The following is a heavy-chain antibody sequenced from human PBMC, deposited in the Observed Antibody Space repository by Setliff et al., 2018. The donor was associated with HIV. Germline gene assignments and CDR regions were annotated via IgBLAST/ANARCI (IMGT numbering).Heavy chain of an antibody. Sequence: GGSLRLSCAASGFTVSSYYMAWVRQAPGQGLEWVSTIYSDGSTYHADSVKGRFTLARDNSKNALFLQMNSLKAEDTAVYYCARAYNVYDYRSDSSGYDYWGQGTLVTVSS. CDR3: ARAYNVYDYRSDSSGYDY. V-gene: IGHV3-53*01. CDR1: GFTVSSYY. D-gene: IGHD3-22*01. CDR2: IYSDGST. J-gene: IGHJ4*02.